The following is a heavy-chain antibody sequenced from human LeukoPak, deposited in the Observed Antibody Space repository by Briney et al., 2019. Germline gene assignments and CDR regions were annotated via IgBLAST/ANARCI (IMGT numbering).Heavy chain of an antibody. J-gene: IGHJ5*02. CDR2: IYHSGST. Sequence: PSQTLSLTCTVSGGSISSGGYYWSWIRQPPGKGLEWIVYIYHSGSTYYNPSLKSRVTISVDRSKNQFSLKLSSVTAADTAVYYCARVPSSSWPSNWFDPWGQGTLVTVSS. V-gene: IGHV4-30-2*01. CDR3: ARVPSSSWPSNWFDP. CDR1: GGSISSGGYY. D-gene: IGHD6-13*01.